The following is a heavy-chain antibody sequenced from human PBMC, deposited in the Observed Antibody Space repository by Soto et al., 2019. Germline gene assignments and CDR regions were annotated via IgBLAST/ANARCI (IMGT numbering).Heavy chain of an antibody. CDR1: GGSVSSGSYY. CDR3: ARVLRFLEWLRFDP. J-gene: IGHJ5*02. CDR2: IYYSGST. D-gene: IGHD3-3*01. Sequence: QVQLQESGPGLVKPSETLSLTCTVSGGSVSSGSYYWSWIRQPPGKGLEWIGYIYYSGSTNYNPSRKSRVTISVDTSKNQFSLKLSSVTAADTAVYYCARVLRFLEWLRFDPWGQGTLVTVSS. V-gene: IGHV4-61*01.